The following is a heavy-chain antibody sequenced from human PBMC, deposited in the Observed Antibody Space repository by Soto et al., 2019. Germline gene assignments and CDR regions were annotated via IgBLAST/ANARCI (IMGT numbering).Heavy chain of an antibody. CDR2: INPKSGGT. V-gene: IGHV1-2*04. Sequence: AASVKVSCKASGYSFTDYHIHWVRQAPGQGLEWLGRINPKSGGTSTAQKFQGWVTMTTDTSISTASMELTRLTSDDTAIYYCARGDSTDCSNGVCSFFYNHDMDVWGQGITVTV. D-gene: IGHD2-8*01. CDR3: ARGDSTDCSNGVCSFFYNHDMDV. J-gene: IGHJ6*02. CDR1: GYSFTDYH.